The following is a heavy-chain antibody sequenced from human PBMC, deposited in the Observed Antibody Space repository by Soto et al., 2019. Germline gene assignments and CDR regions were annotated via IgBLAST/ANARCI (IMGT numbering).Heavy chain of an antibody. CDR1: GFTFSSYT. J-gene: IGHJ6*02. V-gene: IGHV3-23*01. CDR2: ISGSGGST. Sequence: EVQLLESGGGLVQPGGSLRLSCAASGFTFSSYTMSWVRQAPGKGLEWVSAISGSGGSTYYADSVKGRFTISRDNSKNTLYLQMNSLRAEDTAVYYCAKDSSYGSGMSLGDGMDVWDQGTTVTVSS. D-gene: IGHD3-10*01. CDR3: AKDSSYGSGMSLGDGMDV.